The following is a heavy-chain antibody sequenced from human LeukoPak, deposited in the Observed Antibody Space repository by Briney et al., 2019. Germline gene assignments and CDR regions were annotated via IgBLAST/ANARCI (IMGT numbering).Heavy chain of an antibody. V-gene: IGHV3-21*01. J-gene: IGHJ6*02. CDR3: ARDLGIVYYYGMDV. CDR1: EFTLTNYT. D-gene: IGHD7-27*01. CDR2: INNSSRYI. Sequence: GGSLSLSCAPSEFTLTNYTLNWVRQVPGKGLEWVSSINNSSRYISDADSVNGRFTISRDNAKNSLYLQMNSLRAEDTAVYYCARDLGIVYYYGMDVWGQGTTVIVSS.